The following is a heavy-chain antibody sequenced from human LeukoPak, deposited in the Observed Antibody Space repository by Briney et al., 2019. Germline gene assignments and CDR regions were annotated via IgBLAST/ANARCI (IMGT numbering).Heavy chain of an antibody. CDR1: GGSISGSNFY. Sequence: PSETLSLTCTVSGGSISGSNFYWGWIRQPPGKGLEWIGSIYYSGTSYYSPSLKSRVTISIDTSQNHFSLKVTPVTAADTAVYYCARVPYYYGSGSFSYWCQGTLVTVSS. V-gene: IGHV4-39*07. CDR2: IYYSGTS. CDR3: ARVPYYYGSGSFSY. J-gene: IGHJ4*02. D-gene: IGHD3-10*01.